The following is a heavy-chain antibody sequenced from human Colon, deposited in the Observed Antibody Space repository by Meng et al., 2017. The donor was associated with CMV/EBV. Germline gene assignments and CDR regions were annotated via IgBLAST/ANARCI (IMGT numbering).Heavy chain of an antibody. V-gene: IGHV3-23*01. CDR3: AKGRNFIDP. Sequence: GGSLRLSCAASGFSFSRYSMNWLRQAPGKGLEWVSAISGSGGSTYYADSVKGRFTISRDNSKNTLYLQMNSLRAEDTAVYYCAKGRNFIDPWGQGTLVTVSS. CDR2: ISGSGGST. D-gene: IGHD2/OR15-2a*01. J-gene: IGHJ5*02. CDR1: GFSFSRYS.